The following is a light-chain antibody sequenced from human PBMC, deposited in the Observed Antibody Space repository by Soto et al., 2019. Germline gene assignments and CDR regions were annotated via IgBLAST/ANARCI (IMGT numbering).Light chain of an antibody. CDR1: KIGRKS. CDR2: DDS. CDR3: QVWDSSSDQLYV. Sequence: SYDLTQPPSVAVAPGQTARITCGGNKIGRKSVHWYQQKPGQAPVLVVHDDSDRPSGIPERFSGSNSGNTATLTISRVEAGDEADYYCQVWDSSSDQLYVFGTGTKVTV. J-gene: IGLJ1*01. V-gene: IGLV3-21*02.